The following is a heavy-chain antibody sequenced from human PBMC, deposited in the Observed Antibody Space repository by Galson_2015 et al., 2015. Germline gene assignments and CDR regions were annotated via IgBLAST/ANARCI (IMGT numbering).Heavy chain of an antibody. CDR3: ARDTPSPYSRSYHYYYYMDV. D-gene: IGHD6-6*01. V-gene: IGHV3-21*01. Sequence: SVKLSCAASGFTFSSYSMNWVRQAPGQGLEWVASISSNSSYIYYADSVKGRFTISRDNSKNSPYLQLKSLRSEDTAVYYCARDTPSPYSRSYHYYYYMDVWGKGTTVTVSS. CDR2: ISSNSSYI. J-gene: IGHJ6*03. CDR1: GFTFSSYS.